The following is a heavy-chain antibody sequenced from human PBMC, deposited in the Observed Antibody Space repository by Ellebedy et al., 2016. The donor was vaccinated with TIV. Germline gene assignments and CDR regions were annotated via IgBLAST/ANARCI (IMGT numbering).Heavy chain of an antibody. J-gene: IGHJ6*02. Sequence: GGSLRFSCAASGFTFSDYYMTWIRQAPGKGLEWISYISSSGNTLNYADSVRCRFTISRDNANNSLYLQMNSLRAEDTAVYYCARDLSTWPTYGMDVWGQGTTVTVS. V-gene: IGHV3-11*04. CDR3: ARDLSTWPTYGMDV. CDR1: GFTFSDYY. D-gene: IGHD1-26*01. CDR2: ISSSGNTL.